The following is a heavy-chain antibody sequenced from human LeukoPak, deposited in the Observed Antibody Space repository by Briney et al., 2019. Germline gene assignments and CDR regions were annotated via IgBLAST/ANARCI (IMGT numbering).Heavy chain of an antibody. CDR3: AHRRSYGDYRWFDP. D-gene: IGHD4-17*01. Sequence: GSGPTLVKPTQTLTLTCTFSGFSLSTRGVGVGWIRQPPGKALEWNALIYWDDDKRYSPSLKSRLTITKDTSKNQVVLTMTNMDPVDTATYYCAHRRSYGDYRWFDPWGQGTLVTVSS. CDR1: GFSLSTRGVG. CDR2: IYWDDDK. V-gene: IGHV2-5*02. J-gene: IGHJ5*02.